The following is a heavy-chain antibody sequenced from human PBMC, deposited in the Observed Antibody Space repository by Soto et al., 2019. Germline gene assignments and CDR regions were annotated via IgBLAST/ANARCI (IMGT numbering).Heavy chain of an antibody. Sequence: EVQLVESGGGLVQPGGSLRLSCAGSGITLSDQYMDWVRQAPGKGLEWIGRTRNKANSYTTEYAPSVKGRFTISRDDSKHSLYLQMNSLTTEDTAMYYCARDWSHCSGGNCYSRFDYWGQGTLVTVFS. CDR3: ARDWSHCSGGNCYSRFDY. CDR2: TRNKANSYTT. V-gene: IGHV3-72*01. J-gene: IGHJ4*02. D-gene: IGHD2-15*01. CDR1: GITLSDQY.